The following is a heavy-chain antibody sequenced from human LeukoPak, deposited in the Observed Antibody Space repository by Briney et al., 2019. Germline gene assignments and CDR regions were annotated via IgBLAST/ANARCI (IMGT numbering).Heavy chain of an antibody. CDR3: ARQEDGDYLYY. V-gene: IGHV5-51*01. CDR1: GYSFNSYW. CDR2: VYPDDSKT. J-gene: IGHJ4*02. Sequence: GESLKISCEGSGYSFNSYWIGWVRQTPGKGLEWIGIVYPDDSKTRYSPSFQGQVTISVDKSITTAYLQWSSLKASDTAMYYCARQEDGDYLYYWGQGTLVTVSS. D-gene: IGHD4-17*01.